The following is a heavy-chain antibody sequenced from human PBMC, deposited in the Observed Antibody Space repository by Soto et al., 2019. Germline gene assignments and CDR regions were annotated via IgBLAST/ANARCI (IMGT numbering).Heavy chain of an antibody. CDR3: ATEIDGTTVTSLDY. CDR2: INADNGNT. D-gene: IGHD4-17*01. J-gene: IGHJ4*02. Sequence: GASVRVSCKASGYTFRCSVMHWVRQAPGQRLEWMGWINADNGNTKYSQKFQGRVTITRDTSASTAYMELSSLRSEDTTMYYCATEIDGTTVTSLDYWGQGTLVTVPQ. CDR1: GYTFRCSV. V-gene: IGHV1-3*01.